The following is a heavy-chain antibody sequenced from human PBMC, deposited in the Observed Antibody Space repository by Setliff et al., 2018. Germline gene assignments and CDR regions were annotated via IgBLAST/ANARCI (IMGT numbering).Heavy chain of an antibody. J-gene: IGHJ3*02. CDR2: IKSKSDGGTP. D-gene: IGHD3-22*01. Sequence: LRLSCAASGFTFSIYAMSWVRQAPGKGLEWVGRIKSKSDGGTPDYAAPVKGRFTISRDNSENTMYLQLRSLRADDTAIYYCAKDRKNYYDTSGYPDAFDIWGQGTTVTVSS. CDR1: GFTFSIYA. V-gene: IGHV3-15*01. CDR3: AKDRKNYYDTSGYPDAFDI.